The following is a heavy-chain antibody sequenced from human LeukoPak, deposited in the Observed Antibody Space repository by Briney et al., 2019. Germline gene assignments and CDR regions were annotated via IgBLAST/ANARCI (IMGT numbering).Heavy chain of an antibody. CDR2: ISSSGSSI. Sequence: PGGSLRLSCAASGFTFSDYYMSWIRQAPGKGLEWVSYISSSGSSIYYADSVKGRFTISRDNAKTSLYLQMNSLRAEATAVYYCARDDYYYDTTLLSYWGQGTLVTVYS. V-gene: IGHV3-11*01. J-gene: IGHJ4*02. CDR1: GFTFSDYY. D-gene: IGHD3-22*01. CDR3: ARDDYYYDTTLLSY.